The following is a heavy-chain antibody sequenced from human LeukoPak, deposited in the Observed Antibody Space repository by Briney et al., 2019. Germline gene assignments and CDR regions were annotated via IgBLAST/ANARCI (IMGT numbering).Heavy chain of an antibody. J-gene: IGHJ4*02. D-gene: IGHD5-18*01. CDR3: AKDHGYSYGYTSDY. V-gene: IGHV3-23*01. CDR1: GFTFSSYA. Sequence: GGSLRLSCAASGFTFSSYAMSWVRQAPGKGLEWVSAISGSGGSTYYADSVKGRFTISRDNSKNTLYLQMNSLRAEDTAVYYCAKDHGYSYGYTSDYWGQGTLVTVSS. CDR2: ISGSGGST.